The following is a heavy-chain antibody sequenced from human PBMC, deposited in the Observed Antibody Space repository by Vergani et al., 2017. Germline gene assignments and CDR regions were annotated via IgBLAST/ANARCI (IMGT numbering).Heavy chain of an antibody. CDR2: IYSGGST. Sequence: EVQLVESGGGLVQPGGSLRLSCAASGFTVSSNYMSWVRQAPGKGLEWVSVIYSGGSTYYADSVKGRFTSSRHNSKNTLYLQMNSLRAEDTAVYYCAKTTNLDVWGQGTTVTVSS. CDR3: AKTTNLDV. CDR1: GFTVSSNY. V-gene: IGHV3-53*04. D-gene: IGHD1-1*01. J-gene: IGHJ6*02.